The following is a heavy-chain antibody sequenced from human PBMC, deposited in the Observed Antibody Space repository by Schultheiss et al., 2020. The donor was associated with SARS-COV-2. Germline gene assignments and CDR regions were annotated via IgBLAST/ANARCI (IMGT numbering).Heavy chain of an antibody. CDR3: ARADTAMVLIA. V-gene: IGHV3-30*07. D-gene: IGHD5-18*01. Sequence: GGSLRLSCAASGFTFSSSAMHWVRQAPGKGLEWVAVVSYDGSKKYYADSVEGRFTISRDNSKNTLYLQMNSLRAEDTAVYYCARADTAMVLIAWGQGTLVTVSS. CDR2: VSYDGSKK. J-gene: IGHJ4*02. CDR1: GFTFSSSA.